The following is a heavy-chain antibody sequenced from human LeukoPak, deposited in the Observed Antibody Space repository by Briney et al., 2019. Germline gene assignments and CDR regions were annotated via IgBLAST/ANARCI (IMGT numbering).Heavy chain of an antibody. CDR2: IYSGGST. J-gene: IGHJ3*02. Sequence: PGGSLRLSCAASGFTVSSNSMSWVRQAPGKGLEWVSVIYSGGSTYYTDSVKGRFTISRDNSKNTLYLQMNSLRAEDTAVYYCARVISGDAFDIWGQGIMVTVSS. D-gene: IGHD3-10*01. CDR1: GFTVSSNS. V-gene: IGHV3-53*01. CDR3: ARVISGDAFDI.